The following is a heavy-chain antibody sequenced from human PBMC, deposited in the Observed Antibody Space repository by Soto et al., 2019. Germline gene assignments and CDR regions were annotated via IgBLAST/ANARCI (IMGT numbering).Heavy chain of an antibody. D-gene: IGHD4-4*01. V-gene: IGHV3-23*01. J-gene: IGHJ4*02. CDR2: IGGSGGNT. CDR1: GFIFNAYA. Sequence: EVQLLESGGGLVQPGGSLRLSCAASGFIFNAYAMTWVRQAPGKGLEWVSAIGGSGGNTYYAASVKGRFTVSRDNSKDTGDLEMNRRRVDDTAVYFCARVASDYINSADHWGQGILVTVSS. CDR3: ARVASDYINSADH.